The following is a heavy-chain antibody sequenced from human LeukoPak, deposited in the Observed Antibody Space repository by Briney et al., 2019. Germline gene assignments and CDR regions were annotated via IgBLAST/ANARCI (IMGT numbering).Heavy chain of an antibody. CDR2: ITRGSIYT. CDR3: AELGITMIGGV. CDR1: GFTFSNYN. D-gene: IGHD3-10*02. V-gene: IGHV3-21*01. J-gene: IGHJ6*04. Sequence: GGLRLSCAASGFTFSNYNMNWVRQTPGKGLEWVSSITRGSIYTFYADSVKGRFTISRDNAKNSLSLQMNSLRAEDTAVYYCAELGITMIGGVWGKGTTVTISS.